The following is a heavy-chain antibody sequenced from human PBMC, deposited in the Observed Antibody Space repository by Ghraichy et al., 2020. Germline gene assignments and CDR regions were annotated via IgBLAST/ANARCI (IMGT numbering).Heavy chain of an antibody. V-gene: IGHV4-38-2*02. D-gene: IGHD5-18*01. CDR1: GYFISSGCY. Sequence: SETLSLTCTVSGYFISSGCYWGWIRQPPGKGLEWIGNIYHSGSTYYNPSLKSRVNISVDTSKNQFSLKLSSVTAADTAVYYCARAQPSDTSMLRGYFENWGQGSLVTVSS. CDR3: ARAQPSDTSMLRGYFEN. CDR2: IYHSGST. J-gene: IGHJ4*02.